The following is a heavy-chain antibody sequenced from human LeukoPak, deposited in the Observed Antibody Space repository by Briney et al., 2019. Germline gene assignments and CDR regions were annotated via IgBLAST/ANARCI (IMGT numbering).Heavy chain of an antibody. CDR3: ARVSTVATYYFDY. CDR2: IYYSGST. Sequence: SETLSLTCTVSGGSISSYYWSWIRQPPGKGLEWIGYIYYSGSTNYNPSLKSRVTISVDTSKNQFSLKLSSVTAADTAVYYCARVSTVATYYFDYWGQGTLVTVSS. V-gene: IGHV4-59*01. J-gene: IGHJ4*02. D-gene: IGHD5-12*01. CDR1: GGSISSYY.